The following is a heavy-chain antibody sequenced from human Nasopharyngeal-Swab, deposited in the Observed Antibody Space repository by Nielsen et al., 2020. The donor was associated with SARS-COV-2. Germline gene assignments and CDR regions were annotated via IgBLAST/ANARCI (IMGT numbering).Heavy chain of an antibody. D-gene: IGHD5-24*01. V-gene: IGHV2-26*01. CDR2: IFSNDEK. CDR3: ARMAEMATEKFDY. Sequence: WIRQPPGKALEWLAHIFSNDEKSYSTSLKSRRTISKDTSKSHVVLTMTNMDPVDTATYYCARMAEMATEKFDYWGQGTLVTVSS. J-gene: IGHJ4*02.